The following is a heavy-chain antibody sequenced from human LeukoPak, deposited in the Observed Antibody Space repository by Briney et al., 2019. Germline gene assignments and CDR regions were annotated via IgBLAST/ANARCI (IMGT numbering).Heavy chain of an antibody. J-gene: IGHJ3*02. CDR3: ARSLRYYDILTGYYSDDAFDI. CDR2: ISAYNGNT. CDR1: GYTFTSYG. Sequence: ASVKVSCKASGYTFTSYGISWVRQAPGQGLEWMGWISAYNGNTNYAQKLQGRVTMTTDTSTSTAYMELSSLRSEDTAVYYCARSLRYYDILTGYYSDDAFDIWGRGTMVTVSS. V-gene: IGHV1-18*01. D-gene: IGHD3-9*01.